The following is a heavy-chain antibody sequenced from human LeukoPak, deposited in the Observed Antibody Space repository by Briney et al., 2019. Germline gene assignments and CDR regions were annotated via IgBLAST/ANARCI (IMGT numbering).Heavy chain of an antibody. D-gene: IGHD5-18*01. CDR2: IYYSGST. V-gene: IGHV4-59*01. Sequence: PSETLSLTCTVSGGSISSYYWSWIRQPPGKGLEWIGYIYYSGSTNYNPSLKSRVTISVDTSKNQFSLKLSSVTAADTAVYYYARVNSYGYAGYFDYWGQGTLVTVSS. CDR1: GGSISSYY. J-gene: IGHJ4*02. CDR3: ARVNSYGYAGYFDY.